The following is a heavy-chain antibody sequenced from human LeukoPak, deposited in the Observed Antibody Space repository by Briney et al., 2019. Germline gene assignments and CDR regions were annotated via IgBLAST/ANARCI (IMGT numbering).Heavy chain of an antibody. CDR2: VNADNSNT. D-gene: IGHD3-22*01. CDR1: GFPFTSYA. CDR3: AVDDYYYDTRFDY. Sequence: GASVKVSCKASGFPFTSYAIHWVRQAPGQRLEWMGWVNADNSNTKYSQEFQGRVTITRDTSASTAYMDLNSLRSEDMAVYYCAVDDYYYDTRFDYWGQGTLVTVSS. V-gene: IGHV1-3*03. J-gene: IGHJ4*02.